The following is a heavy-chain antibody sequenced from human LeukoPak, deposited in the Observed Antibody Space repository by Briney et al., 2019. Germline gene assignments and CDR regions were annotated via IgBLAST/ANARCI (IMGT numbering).Heavy chain of an antibody. J-gene: IGHJ4*02. CDR1: GFTFSNYA. Sequence: KAGGSLRLSCATSGFTFSNYAMHWVRQARGKGLEWVALISYDGNNEYYADSVKGRFTISRDSSKNTLYLQMNGLRAEDTAVYFCAREVVTILVVAGLGFWGQGALVTVSS. CDR2: ISYDGNNE. V-gene: IGHV3-30-3*01. CDR3: AREVVTILVVAGLGF. D-gene: IGHD3-22*01.